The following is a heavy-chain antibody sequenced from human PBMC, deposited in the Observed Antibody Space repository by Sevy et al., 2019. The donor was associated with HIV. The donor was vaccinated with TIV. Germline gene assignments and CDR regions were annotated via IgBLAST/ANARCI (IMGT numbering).Heavy chain of an antibody. V-gene: IGHV3-48*01. CDR1: GFTFSSYS. Sequence: GGSLRLSCLASGFTFSSYSMNWVRQAPGKGLEWVSYISSSSDSSRTLYYADSVKGRFSISRDNAKNSVYLQMTSLRVEETAVYYCARPDLSGWYFDFWGHGTLVTVSS. CDR2: ISSSSDSSRTL. CDR3: ARPDLSGWYFDF. J-gene: IGHJ4*01. D-gene: IGHD6-19*01.